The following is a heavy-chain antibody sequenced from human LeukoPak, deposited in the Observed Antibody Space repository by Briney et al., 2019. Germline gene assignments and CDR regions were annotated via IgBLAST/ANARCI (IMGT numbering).Heavy chain of an antibody. CDR1: GFSMNNYY. J-gene: IGHJ6*03. Sequence: SETLTLTCRVSGFSMNNYYWRWIRQPAGRGLQWIGRMFTNGASNYNPALKSRVTMAVDTSKNQVSLTLNSATAADTAVYYCARGVYYYYHMDVWGKGTTVTVSS. V-gene: IGHV4-4*07. CDR2: MFTNGAS. CDR3: ARGVYYYYHMDV.